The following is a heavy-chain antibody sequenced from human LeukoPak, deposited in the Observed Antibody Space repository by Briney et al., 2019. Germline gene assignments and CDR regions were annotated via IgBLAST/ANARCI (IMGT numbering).Heavy chain of an antibody. CDR1: GGSFSSYY. J-gene: IGHJ3*02. Sequence: SETLSLTCTVSGGSFSSYYWGWIRQPPGKGLEWIGYIYYSGSTNYNPSLKSRVTISVDTSKNQFSLKLSSVTAADTAVYYCARHVNHSSSLFAIAFDIWGQGTMVTVSS. V-gene: IGHV4-59*08. CDR3: ARHVNHSSSLFAIAFDI. D-gene: IGHD6-13*01. CDR2: IYYSGST.